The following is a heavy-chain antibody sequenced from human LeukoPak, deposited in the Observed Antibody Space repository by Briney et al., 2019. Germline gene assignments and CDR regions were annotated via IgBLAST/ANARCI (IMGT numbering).Heavy chain of an antibody. V-gene: IGHV1-69*13. J-gene: IGHJ4*02. Sequence: GASVKVSCKASGGTFSSYAISWVRQAPGQGLEWMGGSIPIFGTANYAQKFQGRVTITADESTSTAYMELDSLGSEDQASCLCVIASGSSDTARVPFDYWGQGTLVTVSS. D-gene: IGHD5-18*01. CDR1: GGTFSSYA. CDR3: VIASGSSDTARVPFDY. CDR2: SIPIFGTA.